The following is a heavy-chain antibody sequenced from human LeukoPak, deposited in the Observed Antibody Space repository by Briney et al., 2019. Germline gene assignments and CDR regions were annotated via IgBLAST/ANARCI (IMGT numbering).Heavy chain of an antibody. V-gene: IGHV3-30*18. J-gene: IGHJ6*02. Sequence: GGSLRLSCAASGFTFSGYGMHWVRQAPGKGLEWVAVISYDGSNKYYADSVKGRFTISRDNSKNTLYLQMNSLRAEDTAVYYCAKDTGYSYGAPSDYYYGMDVWGQGTTVTVSS. CDR1: GFTFSGYG. CDR3: AKDTGYSYGAPSDYYYGMDV. D-gene: IGHD5-18*01. CDR2: ISYDGSNK.